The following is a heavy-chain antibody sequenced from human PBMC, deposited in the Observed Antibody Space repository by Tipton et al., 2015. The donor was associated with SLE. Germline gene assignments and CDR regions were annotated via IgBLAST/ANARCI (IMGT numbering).Heavy chain of an antibody. Sequence: LRLSCTVSGGSISSGYYFWSWIRQPAGKGLEWIGRIYVSGVTNYNPSLKSRVSTSIDTSKNQFSLKLSSVTAADTAVYYCAKDSGDYDFGQDPWGRGTLVIVSS. V-gene: IGHV4-61*02. CDR1: GGSISSGYYF. CDR2: IYVSGVT. CDR3: AKDSGDYDFGQDP. J-gene: IGHJ5*02. D-gene: IGHD3-3*01.